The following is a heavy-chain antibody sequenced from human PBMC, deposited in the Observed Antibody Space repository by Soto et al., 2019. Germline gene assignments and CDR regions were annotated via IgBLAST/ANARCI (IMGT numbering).Heavy chain of an antibody. Sequence: QVHLMQSGAEVKKPGSSVKVSCKASGGTFGSDAITWVRQAPGQGLEWVGRIIPIFGTTNYAQNLQGRVTISADKSTLTSYMELPSLPSDDTALYYCARDRTDSGYYTNWLDPWGQGTQVTVSS. J-gene: IGHJ5*02. CDR1: GGTFGSDA. V-gene: IGHV1-69*06. D-gene: IGHD3-22*01. CDR3: ARDRTDSGYYTNWLDP. CDR2: IIPIFGTT.